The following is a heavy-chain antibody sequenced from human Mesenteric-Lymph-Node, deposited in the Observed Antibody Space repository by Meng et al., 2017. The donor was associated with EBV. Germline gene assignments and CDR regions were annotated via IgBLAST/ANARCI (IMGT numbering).Heavy chain of an antibody. CDR1: GGSFSGYY. V-gene: IGHV4-34*01. CDR3: ARGQKGYCSGGSCPNWFDT. CDR2: INHSGST. J-gene: IGHJ5*02. D-gene: IGHD2-15*01. Sequence: QVQLQQWGAGLLKPSETLSRTCAVYGGSFSGYYWSWIRQPPGKGLEWIGEINHSGSTNYNPSLKSRVTISVDTSKNQFSLKLSSVTAADTAVYYCARGQKGYCSGGSCPNWFDTWGQGTLVTVAS.